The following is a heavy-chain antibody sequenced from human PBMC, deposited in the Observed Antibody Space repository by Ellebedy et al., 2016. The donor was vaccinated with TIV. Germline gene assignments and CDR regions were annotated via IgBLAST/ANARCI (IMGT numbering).Heavy chain of an antibody. CDR3: TTAADYGDYDYYYGMDV. CDR2: IKSKTDGGTT. CDR1: GFTFSNAW. D-gene: IGHD4-17*01. J-gene: IGHJ6*02. Sequence: GESLKISCAASGFTFSNAWMSWVRQAPGKGLEWVGRIKSKTDGGTTDYAAPVKGRFTISRDDSKNTLYLQMNSLKTEDTAVYYCTTAADYGDYDYYYGMDVWGQGTTVTVSS. V-gene: IGHV3-15*01.